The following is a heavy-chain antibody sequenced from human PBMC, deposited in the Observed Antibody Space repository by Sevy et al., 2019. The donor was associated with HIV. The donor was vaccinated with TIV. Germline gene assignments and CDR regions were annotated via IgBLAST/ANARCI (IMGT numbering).Heavy chain of an antibody. Sequence: GESLKISCAASGFTVSSNYMSWVRQAPGKGLEWVSVIYSGGSTYYADSVKGRFTISRDNSKNTLYLQMNSLRAEDTAVYYCARVEGACFDYWGQGTLVTVSS. V-gene: IGHV3-53*01. CDR2: IYSGGST. J-gene: IGHJ4*02. CDR1: GFTVSSNY. CDR3: ARVEGACFDY. D-gene: IGHD1-26*01.